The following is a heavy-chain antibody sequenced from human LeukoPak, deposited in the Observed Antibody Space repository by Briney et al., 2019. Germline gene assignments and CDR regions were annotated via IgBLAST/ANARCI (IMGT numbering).Heavy chain of an antibody. Sequence: PGGSLRLSCTTSGFIFHTYTMHWVRQAPGKGLEWVSSISSTSIAIYYADSVKGRFTISRDNAENSLYLQMNSLRAEDTALYYCAKDLTAMAIFPDAFDIWGQGTMVTVSS. CDR1: GFIFHTYT. V-gene: IGHV3-21*04. J-gene: IGHJ3*02. CDR3: AKDLTAMAIFPDAFDI. CDR2: ISSTSIAI. D-gene: IGHD5-18*01.